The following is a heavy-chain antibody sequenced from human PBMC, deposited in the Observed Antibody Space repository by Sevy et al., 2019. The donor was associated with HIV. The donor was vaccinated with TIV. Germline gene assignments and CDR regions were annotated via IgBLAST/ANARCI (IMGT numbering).Heavy chain of an antibody. CDR2: IYWDDDK. CDR3: AHRRDDTVVMLYGDFDY. CDR1: GFSLSTSGVG. J-gene: IGHJ4*02. D-gene: IGHD2-8*01. Sequence: SGPTLVDPTQTLTLTCTFSGFSLSTSGVGVGWIRQPPGKALEWLALIYWDDDKRYSPSLKNRLTITKDTSKNQVVLTMTNMDPVDTATYYCAHRRDDTVVMLYGDFDYWGQGTLVTVSS. V-gene: IGHV2-5*02.